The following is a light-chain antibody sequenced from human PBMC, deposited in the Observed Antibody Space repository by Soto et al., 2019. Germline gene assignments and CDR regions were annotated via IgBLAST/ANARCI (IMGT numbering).Light chain of an antibody. J-gene: IGKJ4*01. Sequence: DIQMTQSPSSVSAYVGERVTISCRASQGIRYWLAWYQQKPGKAPKILIKGASSLQTGVPSRFSGSGSGTDFTLTIINLQPEDFATYYCQQAYSFPLTLGGGTKVEI. V-gene: IGKV1-12*01. CDR3: QQAYSFPLT. CDR2: GAS. CDR1: QGIRYW.